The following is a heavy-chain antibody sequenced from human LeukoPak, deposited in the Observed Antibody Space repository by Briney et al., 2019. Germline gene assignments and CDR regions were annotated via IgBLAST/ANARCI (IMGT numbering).Heavy chain of an antibody. CDR1: GGSTSSYY. V-gene: IGHV4-59*01. D-gene: IGHD2/OR15-2a*01. J-gene: IGHJ3*02. CDR2: IYYSGST. CDR3: ARVAPTSAFDI. Sequence: SETLSLTCTVSGGSTSSYYWSWIRQPPGKGLEWIGYIYYSGSTNYNPSLKSRVTMSLDTSKNQLSLKRSSVTAADTAVYYCARVAPTSAFDIWGQGTMVTVSS.